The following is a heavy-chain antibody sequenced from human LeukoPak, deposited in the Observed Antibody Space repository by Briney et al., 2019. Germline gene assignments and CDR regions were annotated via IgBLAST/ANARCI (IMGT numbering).Heavy chain of an antibody. D-gene: IGHD3-22*01. CDR1: GFTFDDYA. Sequence: PGGSLRLSCAASGFTFDDYAMHWVRQAPGKGLEWVSGISWNSGSIVYADSVKGRFTISRDNAKNSLYLQMNSLRAEDTALYYCAKLKSSSGYYFFGYWGQGTLVTVSS. CDR3: AKLKSSSGYYFFGY. V-gene: IGHV3-9*01. J-gene: IGHJ4*02. CDR2: ISWNSGSI.